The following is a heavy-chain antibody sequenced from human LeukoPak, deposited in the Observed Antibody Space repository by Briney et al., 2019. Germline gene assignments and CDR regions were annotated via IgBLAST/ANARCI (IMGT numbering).Heavy chain of an antibody. CDR2: IIPIFGTA. Sequence: SVKVSCKASGGTFSSYAISWVRQAPGQGLEWMGGIIPIFGTANYAQKFQGRVTITADESTSTAYMELSSLRSEDTAVYYCARSEMATKDAFDIWGQGTMVTVSS. CDR1: GGTFSSYA. V-gene: IGHV1-69*13. CDR3: ARSEMATKDAFDI. D-gene: IGHD5-24*01. J-gene: IGHJ3*02.